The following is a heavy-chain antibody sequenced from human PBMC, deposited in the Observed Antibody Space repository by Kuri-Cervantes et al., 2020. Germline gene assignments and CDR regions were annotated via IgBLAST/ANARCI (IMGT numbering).Heavy chain of an antibody. V-gene: IGHV4-59*11. CDR3: AREWPSDFWSGHITYYYGMDV. CDR2: IYYSGST. Sequence: ESLKISCAASGFTFSDHYMDWVRQAPGKGLEWIGYIYYSGSTYYNPSLKSRVTISVDTSKNQFSLKLSSVTAADTAVYYCAREWPSDFWSGHITYYYGMDVWGQGTTVTVSS. J-gene: IGHJ6*02. CDR1: GFTFSDHY. D-gene: IGHD3-3*01.